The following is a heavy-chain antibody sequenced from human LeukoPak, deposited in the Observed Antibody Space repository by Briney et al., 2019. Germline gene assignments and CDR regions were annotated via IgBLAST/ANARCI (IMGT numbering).Heavy chain of an antibody. CDR1: GYTLTELS. CDR3: AIDLRQLVVFDY. V-gene: IGHV1-24*01. J-gene: IGHJ4*02. Sequence: ASVKVSCKVSGYTLTELSMHWVRQAPGKGLEWMGGFDPEDGETIYAQKFQGRVTMTEDTSTDTAYMELSSLRSEDTAVYYCAIDLRQLVVFDYWGKGTLVTVSS. D-gene: IGHD6-6*01. CDR2: FDPEDGET.